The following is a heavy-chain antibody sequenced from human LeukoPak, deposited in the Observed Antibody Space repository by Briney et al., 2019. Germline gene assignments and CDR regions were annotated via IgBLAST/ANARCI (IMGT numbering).Heavy chain of an antibody. Sequence: SVKVACKASGGTFSRYAISWVRQAPGRGLEWIGRIIPILCTANYAQKFQSRVKITTDESTSTAYMELSSLRSEDTAVYYCANHDFWSGYPTQKSFDYWGQGTLVTVSS. J-gene: IGHJ4*02. CDR3: ANHDFWSGYPTQKSFDY. CDR1: GGTFSRYA. CDR2: IIPILCTA. V-gene: IGHV1-69*05. D-gene: IGHD3-3*01.